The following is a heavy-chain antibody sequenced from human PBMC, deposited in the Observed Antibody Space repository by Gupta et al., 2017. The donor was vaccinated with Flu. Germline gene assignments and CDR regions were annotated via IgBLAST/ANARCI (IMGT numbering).Heavy chain of an antibody. Sequence: QVTLRESGPTLVKPTQTLPLTSPFPGSPPSSSQMCLTWIRQPPGKALEWLALIDWDDDKYYSTSLKTRLTISKDTSKNQVVLTMTNMDPVDTATYYCARTLYRHRSGRYKYYYGMDVWGQGTTVTVSS. CDR1: GSPPSSSQMC. J-gene: IGHJ6*02. CDR3: ARTLYRHRSGRYKYYYGMDV. CDR2: IDWDDDK. V-gene: IGHV2-70*01. D-gene: IGHD6-19*01.